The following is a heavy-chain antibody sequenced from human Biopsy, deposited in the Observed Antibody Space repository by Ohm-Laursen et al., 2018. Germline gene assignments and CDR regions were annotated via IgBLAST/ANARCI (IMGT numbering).Heavy chain of an antibody. D-gene: IGHD3-10*01. V-gene: IGHV3-73*01. J-gene: IGHJ4*02. CDR2: IRSKAKSYAT. CDR1: GFTFSASA. CDR3: TLEGAGFDN. Sequence: SLRLSCAATGFTFSASAVHWVRQASGKGLEWVGRIRSKAKSYATAYAASVTGRFTISRDDSKNTTYLQMNSLKTEDTAVYNCTLEGAGFDNWGQGTLVTVSS.